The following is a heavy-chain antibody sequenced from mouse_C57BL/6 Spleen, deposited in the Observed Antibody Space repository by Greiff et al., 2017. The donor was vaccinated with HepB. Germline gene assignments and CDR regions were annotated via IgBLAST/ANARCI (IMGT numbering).Heavy chain of an antibody. J-gene: IGHJ1*03. CDR1: GYTFTSYW. Sequence: QVQLQQPGAELVMPGASVKLSCKASGYTFTSYWMHWVKQRPGQGLEWIGEIDPSDSYTNYNQKFKGKSTLTVDKSSSTDYMQLSSLTSEDSAVYYCARGNYYGSSYGYFDVWGTGTTVTVSS. CDR3: ARGNYYGSSYGYFDV. CDR2: IDPSDSYT. V-gene: IGHV1-69*01. D-gene: IGHD1-1*01.